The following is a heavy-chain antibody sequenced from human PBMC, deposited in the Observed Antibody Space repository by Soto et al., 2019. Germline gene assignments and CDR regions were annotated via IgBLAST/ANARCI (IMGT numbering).Heavy chain of an antibody. V-gene: IGHV3-53*01. CDR1: GFAVSSKY. Sequence: EVQLVGSGGGLIQPGGSLRLSCAASGFAVSSKYMTWVRLAPGKGLEWVSVIYGGGTTYYADPVKGRFTISRDTSKNTLYLQMNSLRAEDTAVYYCVQTTGWPGFDFWGQGTLVTVSS. J-gene: IGHJ4*02. CDR3: VQTTGWPGFDF. D-gene: IGHD6-19*01. CDR2: IYGGGTT.